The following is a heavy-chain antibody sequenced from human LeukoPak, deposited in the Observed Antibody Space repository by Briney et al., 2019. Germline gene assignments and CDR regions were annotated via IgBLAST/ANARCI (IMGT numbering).Heavy chain of an antibody. D-gene: IGHD4-23*01. Sequence: SVKVSCKASGGTFSSYAISWVRQAPGQGLEWMGGIIPIFGTANYAQKFQGRVTITADESTSTAYMELSSLRSEDTAVYYCARTGYGGNSGGYFDYWGQGTLVTVSS. V-gene: IGHV1-69*13. CDR1: GGTFSSYA. J-gene: IGHJ4*02. CDR2: IIPIFGTA. CDR3: ARTGYGGNSGGYFDY.